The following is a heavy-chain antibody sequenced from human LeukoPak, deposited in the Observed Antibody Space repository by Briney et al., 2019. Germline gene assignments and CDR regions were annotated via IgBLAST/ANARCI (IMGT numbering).Heavy chain of an antibody. CDR1: GFTFSSYW. Sequence: GGSLRLSCAASGFTFSSYWMSWVRQAPGKGLEWGSAISGSGGNRYYADALKGRFTRRFTIFRDNSKNTLYLQMNNLRAEDTAIYYCAKGRGTAMVPLDYLGQGTLVTVSP. J-gene: IGHJ4*02. CDR2: ISGSGGNR. CDR3: AKGRGTAMVPLDY. D-gene: IGHD5-18*01. V-gene: IGHV3-23*01.